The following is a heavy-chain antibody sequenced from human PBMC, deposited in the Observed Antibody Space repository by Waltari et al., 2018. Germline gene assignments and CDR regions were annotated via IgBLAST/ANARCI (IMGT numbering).Heavy chain of an antibody. J-gene: IGHJ4*02. CDR3: ARMKRPDLYPDY. V-gene: IGHV4-61*09. CDR1: GGSISSGSYY. Sequence: QVQLQESGPGLVKPSQTLSLTCTVSGGSISSGSYYWSWIRQPAGKGLEWIGYIYTSGSTNYNPSLKSRVTISVDTSKNQFSLKLSSVTAADTAVYYCARMKRPDLYPDYWGQGTLVTVSS. CDR2: IYTSGST.